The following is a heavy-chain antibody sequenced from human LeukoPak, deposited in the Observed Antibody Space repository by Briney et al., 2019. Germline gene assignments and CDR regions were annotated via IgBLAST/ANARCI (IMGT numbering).Heavy chain of an antibody. Sequence: SQTFSLTWDISGDSVSSNRAAWNWIRQSPSRGLEWLGRTYYRSKWYNDYAVSVKSRITINPDTSKNQFSLQLNSVTPEDTAVYYCARGLYSSGYYPLDYWGQGTLVTVSS. V-gene: IGHV6-1*01. J-gene: IGHJ4*02. CDR3: ARGLYSSGYYPLDY. CDR2: TYYRSKWYN. D-gene: IGHD3-22*01. CDR1: GDSVSSNRAA.